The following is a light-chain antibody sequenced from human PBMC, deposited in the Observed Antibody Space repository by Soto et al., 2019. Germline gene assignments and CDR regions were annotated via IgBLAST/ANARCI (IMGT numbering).Light chain of an antibody. CDR1: QSVSSSY. V-gene: IGKV3-20*01. CDR3: QQYKNGWT. CDR2: GAS. J-gene: IGKJ1*01. Sequence: EIVLTQSPCTLSLSPGERATLSCRASQSVSSSYLAWYQQKPGQAPRLLIYGASSRATGIPARFSGSGSGTEFTLTISSLQSEDFAVYYCQQYKNGWTFGQGTKVDIK.